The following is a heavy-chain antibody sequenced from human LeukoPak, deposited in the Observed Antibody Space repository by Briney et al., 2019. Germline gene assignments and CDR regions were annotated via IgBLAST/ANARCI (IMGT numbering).Heavy chain of an antibody. D-gene: IGHD6-25*01. CDR1: GGSISSYY. V-gene: IGHV4-59*01. J-gene: IGHJ4*02. CDR3: ARGSPAAPLDY. Sequence: SETLSLTCTVSGGSISSYYWSWIRQPPGKGLEWIGYIYYSGSTNYNPSLKSRVTISVDTSKNQFSLKLSSVTAADTAVYYCARGSPAAPLDYWGQGTLATVSS. CDR2: IYYSGST.